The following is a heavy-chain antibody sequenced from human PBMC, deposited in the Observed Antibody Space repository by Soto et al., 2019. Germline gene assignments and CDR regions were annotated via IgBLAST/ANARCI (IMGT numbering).Heavy chain of an antibody. CDR3: AKVGVTTSSAYYYGMDV. CDR2: ISGSGGST. Sequence: LRLSCAASGFTFSSYAMSWVRQAPGKGLEWVSAISGSGGSTYYADSVKGRFTISRDNSKNTLYLQMNSLRAEDTAVYYCAKVGVTTSSAYYYGMDVWGQGTTVTVSS. CDR1: GFTFSSYA. D-gene: IGHD4-4*01. J-gene: IGHJ6*02. V-gene: IGHV3-23*01.